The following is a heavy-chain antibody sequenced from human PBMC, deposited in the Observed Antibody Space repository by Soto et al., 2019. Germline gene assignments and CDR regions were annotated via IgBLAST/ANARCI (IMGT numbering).Heavy chain of an antibody. V-gene: IGHV4-39*01. CDR3: ARLNSIYCYGMDV. D-gene: IGHD1-7*01. Sequence: QLQLQESGPGLVKPSETLSLTCTVSGGSISSSSYYWGWIRQPPGKGLEWIGSIYYSGSTYYNPSLKSRVTISVDTSKNQFSLKLSSVTAADTAVYYCARLNSIYCYGMDVWGQGTTVTVSS. J-gene: IGHJ6*02. CDR2: IYYSGST. CDR1: GGSISSSSYY.